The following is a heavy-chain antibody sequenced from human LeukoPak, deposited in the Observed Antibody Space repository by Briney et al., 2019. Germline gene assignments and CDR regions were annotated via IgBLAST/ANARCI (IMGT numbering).Heavy chain of an antibody. CDR3: ARLKGRSTSLTTGTKVGTGTPNDY. J-gene: IGHJ4*02. Sequence: SETLSLTCAVYGGSFSGYYWSWIRQPPGKGLEWIGEINHSGSTNYNPSLKSRVTISVDTSKNQFSLKLSSVTAADTAVYYCARLKGRSTSLTTGTKVGTGTPNDYWGQGTLVTVSS. CDR2: INHSGST. D-gene: IGHD1-7*01. CDR1: GGSFSGYY. V-gene: IGHV4-34*01.